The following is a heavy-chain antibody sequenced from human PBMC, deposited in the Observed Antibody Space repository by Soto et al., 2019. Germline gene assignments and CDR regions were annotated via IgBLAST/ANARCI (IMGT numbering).Heavy chain of an antibody. J-gene: IGHJ4*02. CDR1: GGSIAGGDYY. CDR3: ARGYYESSDYYVGSPAFEY. D-gene: IGHD3-22*01. CDR2: LYSSGTT. Sequence: QVQLQESGPGLVKASQTLSLTCTVFGGSIAGGDYYWAWIRQPPGRGLEWIGYLYSSGTTYYNPSLKGRLTISLAQSQVSLKLTSVTATDTGVYYCARGYYESSDYYVGSPAFEYWGQGARVSVSS. V-gene: IGHV4-30-4*01.